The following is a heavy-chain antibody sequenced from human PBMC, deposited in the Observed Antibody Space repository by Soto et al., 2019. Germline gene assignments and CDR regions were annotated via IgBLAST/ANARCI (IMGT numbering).Heavy chain of an antibody. J-gene: IGHJ4*02. CDR1: GFTFSSYG. D-gene: IGHD3-10*01. CDR3: AKALGRMTMVRGVTETDY. Sequence: QVQLVESGGGVVQPGRSLTLSCAASGFTFSSYGMHWVRQAPGKGLEWVAVVSFDAGNKYYADSVKGRFTIFRDNSNNTLFLQMNSLRTEDTALYYCAKALGRMTMVRGVTETDYWGQGTLVTVSS. CDR2: VSFDAGNK. V-gene: IGHV3-30*18.